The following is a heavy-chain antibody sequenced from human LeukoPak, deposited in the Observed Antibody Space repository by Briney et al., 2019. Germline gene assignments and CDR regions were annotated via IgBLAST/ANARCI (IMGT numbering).Heavy chain of an antibody. V-gene: IGHV3-48*03. CDR1: GFTFSSYE. D-gene: IGHD3-10*01. J-gene: IGHJ4*02. CDR3: ARDLRF. CDR2: ISSSGSTI. Sequence: PGGSLRLSCAASGFTFSSYEMNWVRQAPGKGLEWVSYISSSGSTIYYADSVKGRFTISREKAKNSMYLQMNSLRAEDTAVDYGARDLRFGVQGTLVTVSA.